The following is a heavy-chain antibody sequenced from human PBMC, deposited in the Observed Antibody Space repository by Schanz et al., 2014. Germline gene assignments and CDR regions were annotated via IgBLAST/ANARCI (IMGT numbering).Heavy chain of an antibody. CDR3: ARPSDSSWYMDV. V-gene: IGHV1-69*04. D-gene: IGHD2-21*02. J-gene: IGHJ6*03. Sequence: QGQLVQSGPEVKKPGSSVKVSCKASGGTFSSFGINWVRQAPGQGLEWMGRIVPIAGITNYAQRFQGRVTITADRSTSTAYMELNSLRAEDTAVYYCARPSDSSWYMDVWGKGTTVTVSS. CDR1: GGTFSSFG. CDR2: IVPIAGIT.